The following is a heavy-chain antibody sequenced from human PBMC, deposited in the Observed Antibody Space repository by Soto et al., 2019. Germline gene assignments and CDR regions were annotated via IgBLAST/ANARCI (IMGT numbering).Heavy chain of an antibody. D-gene: IGHD3-10*01. Sequence: TLSLTCTVSGGSINSGGYYWNWIRQHPGKGLEWIGYIYYSGSNYYNPSLKSRVTISVDTSKNQFSLKLSSVTAADTAVYYCARVPRSYYGSETNWFDPWGQGTLVTVPS. CDR3: ARVPRSYYGSETNWFDP. CDR1: GGSINSGGYY. J-gene: IGHJ5*02. V-gene: IGHV4-31*03. CDR2: IYYSGSN.